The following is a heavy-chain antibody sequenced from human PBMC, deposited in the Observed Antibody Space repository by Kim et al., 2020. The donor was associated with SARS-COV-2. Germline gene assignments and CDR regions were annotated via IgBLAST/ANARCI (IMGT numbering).Heavy chain of an antibody. CDR2: IIPILDKA. Sequence: SVKVSCKASGGTFSGYDINWVRQAPGQGLEWMGSIIPILDKATYAQKFQGRVTITADKFTSAVYMELNSLRSEDTAVYFCARGPLGYMDVWGKGTTVTV. J-gene: IGHJ6*03. CDR3: ARGPLGYMDV. V-gene: IGHV1-69*04. CDR1: GGTFSGYD.